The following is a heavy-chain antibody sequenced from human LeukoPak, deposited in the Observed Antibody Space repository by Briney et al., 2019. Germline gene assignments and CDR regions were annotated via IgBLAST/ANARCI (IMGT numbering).Heavy chain of an antibody. CDR3: AGLGWTTTVTPKGP. D-gene: IGHD4-17*01. Sequence: WETLSLTCTVSGGSISSYYWSWIRQPPGKGLEWIGNINYSGSTNYNPSLMNRVTTPVGTNKNQFSLKLSTMTAADTAVYYCAGLGWTTTVTPKGPWGQGIPVTVSS. J-gene: IGHJ5*02. V-gene: IGHV4-59*01. CDR2: INYSGST. CDR1: GGSISSYY.